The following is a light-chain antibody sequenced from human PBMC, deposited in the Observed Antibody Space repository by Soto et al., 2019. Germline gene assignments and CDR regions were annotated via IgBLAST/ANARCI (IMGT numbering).Light chain of an antibody. CDR2: GVS. CDR3: QQYNNWPPLT. V-gene: IGKV3-15*01. CDR1: QSVSSN. J-gene: IGKJ4*01. Sequence: EIVLTQSPGTLSVSPGERATLSCRASQSVSSNYLAWYQQKPGQAPRLLIYGVSTRATGIPARFSGSGSETKFILTISSLQSEDFSVYYCQQYNNWPPLTFGGGTKVDIK.